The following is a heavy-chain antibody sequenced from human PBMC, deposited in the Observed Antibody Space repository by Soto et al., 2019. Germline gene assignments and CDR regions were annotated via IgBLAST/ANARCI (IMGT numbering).Heavy chain of an antibody. CDR3: ARERYQVISDGMDV. CDR2: INPETGGT. V-gene: IGHV1-2*02. CDR1: GYTFTGYY. J-gene: IGHJ6*02. D-gene: IGHD2-2*01. Sequence: QVQLVQSGADVKTPGASVRVSCKASGYTFTGYYVHWVREAPGQGLEWMGWINPETGGTSYAQKFQGRVTLSMDTSINTAYLELSRLRFDDAAVYFCARERYQVISDGMDVWGQGTTVTVSS.